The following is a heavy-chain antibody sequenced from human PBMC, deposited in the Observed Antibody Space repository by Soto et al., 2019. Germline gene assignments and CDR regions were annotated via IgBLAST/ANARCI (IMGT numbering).Heavy chain of an antibody. CDR1: GFPFTTYG. CDR3: VGGQYYFDY. V-gene: IGHV3-30*03. CDR2: ISYDGSNK. J-gene: IGHJ4*02. Sequence: QVQLVESGGGVVQPGRSLRLSCAASGFPFTTYGMHWVREGPGKGLEWVAVISYDGSNKYYADSVKGRFTISRDNSKNTLHLQMKSLRPEDTAVYYCVGGQYYFDYRGQGTLATVSS. D-gene: IGHD3-10*01.